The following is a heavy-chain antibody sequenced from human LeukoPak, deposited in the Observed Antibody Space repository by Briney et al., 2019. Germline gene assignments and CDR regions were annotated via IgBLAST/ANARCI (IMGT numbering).Heavy chain of an antibody. CDR3: AGGESKVYYYYYMDV. Sequence: SVKVSCKASGYTFTFYAMNWVRQAPGQGLEWMGGIIPIFGTANYAQKFQGRVTITADKSTSTAYMELSSLRSEDTAVYYCAGGESKVYYYYYMDVWGKGTTVTVSS. D-gene: IGHD3-16*01. CDR2: IIPIFGTA. V-gene: IGHV1-69*06. J-gene: IGHJ6*03. CDR1: GYTFTFYA.